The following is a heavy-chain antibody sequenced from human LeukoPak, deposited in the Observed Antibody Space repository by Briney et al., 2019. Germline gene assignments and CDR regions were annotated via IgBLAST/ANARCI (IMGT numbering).Heavy chain of an antibody. CDR2: INHSGST. V-gene: IGHV4-34*01. J-gene: IGHJ4*02. D-gene: IGHD4-17*01. Sequence: SETLSLTCAVYGGSFSGYYWSWIRQPPGKGLEWIGEINHSGSTNYNPSLKSRVTISVDTSKNHFSLKLSSVTAADTAVYYCARVSYYGDYGVDYWGQGTLVTVSS. CDR3: ARVSYYGDYGVDY. CDR1: GGSFSGYY.